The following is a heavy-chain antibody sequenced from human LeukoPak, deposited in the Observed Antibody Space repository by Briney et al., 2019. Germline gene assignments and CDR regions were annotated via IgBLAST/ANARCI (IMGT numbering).Heavy chain of an antibody. D-gene: IGHD3-22*01. CDR2: ISGSGGST. CDR3: AKDDSSGYYSSQRYNWFDP. Sequence: GGSLRLSCAASGFTFSSYAMSWVRQAPGKGLEWVSAISGSGGSTYYADSVKGRFTIFRDNSKNTLYLQMNSLRAEDTAVYYCAKDDSSGYYSSQRYNWFDPWGQGTLVTVSS. J-gene: IGHJ5*02. V-gene: IGHV3-23*01. CDR1: GFTFSSYA.